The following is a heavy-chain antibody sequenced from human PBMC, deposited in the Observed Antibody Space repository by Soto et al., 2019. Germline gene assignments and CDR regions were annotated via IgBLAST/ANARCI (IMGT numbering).Heavy chain of an antibody. CDR1: GFTFGDYA. D-gene: IGHD6-13*01. CDR3: TKYTYTSRYAYYGMDV. V-gene: IGHV3-49*03. CDR2: IRSKAYGATT. J-gene: IGHJ6*02. Sequence: GGSLRLSCTTSGFTFGDYAMSWSRQAPGKGLEWVGVIRSKAYGATTDYAASVKGRFTISRDDSKSIAYLQMNSLKSEDTGVYYCTKYTYTSRYAYYGMDVWGHGTTVTVSS.